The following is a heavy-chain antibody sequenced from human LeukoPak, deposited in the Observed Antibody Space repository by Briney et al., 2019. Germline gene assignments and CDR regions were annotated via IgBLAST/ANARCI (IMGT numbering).Heavy chain of an antibody. CDR3: AKENGSYCIDY. CDR2: ISYDGSNK. CDR1: GFTFSSYG. V-gene: IGHV3-30*18. D-gene: IGHD1-26*01. J-gene: IGHJ4*02. Sequence: GGSLRLSCAASGFTFSSYGMHWVRQAPGKGLEWVAVISYDGSNKYYADSVKGRFTISRDNSKNTLYLQMNSLRAEDTAVYYCAKENGSYCIDYWGQGTLVTVSS.